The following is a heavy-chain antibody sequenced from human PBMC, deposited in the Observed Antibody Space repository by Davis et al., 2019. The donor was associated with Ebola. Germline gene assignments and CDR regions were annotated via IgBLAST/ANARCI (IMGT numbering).Heavy chain of an antibody. D-gene: IGHD5-24*01. CDR2: ISYSGTT. J-gene: IGHJ5*02. V-gene: IGHV4-39*01. CDR1: SVSISSSSYY. Sequence: PSETLSLTCTVSSVSISSSSYYWGWIRQPPGRGLEWIGSISYSGTTYYNPSVKSRVTISVDTSKNQFSLKVSSMTAADTAVYYCARLAAGHGYNSDWFDPWGQGTLVTVSS. CDR3: ARLAAGHGYNSDWFDP.